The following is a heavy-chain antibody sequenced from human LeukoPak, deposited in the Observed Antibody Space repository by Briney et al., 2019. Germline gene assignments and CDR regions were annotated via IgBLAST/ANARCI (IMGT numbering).Heavy chain of an antibody. CDR3: ARMGHDILVPSGMDV. Sequence: PGGSLRLSCAASGFTFSSHWMHWVRQAPGKGLVWVSRINSDGSSISYADSVKGRFTISRDNAKNTLYLQMNSLRAEDTAVYYCARMGHDILVPSGMDVWGQGTTVTVSS. V-gene: IGHV3-74*01. D-gene: IGHD1-1*01. CDR1: GFTFSSHW. J-gene: IGHJ6*02. CDR2: INSDGSSI.